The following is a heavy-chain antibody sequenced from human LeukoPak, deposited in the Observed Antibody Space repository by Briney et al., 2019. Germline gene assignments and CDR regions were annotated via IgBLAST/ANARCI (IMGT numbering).Heavy chain of an antibody. CDR1: GFTFSSYW. V-gene: IGHV3-7*01. D-gene: IGHD4-17*01. Sequence: QPGGSLRLSCAASGFTFSSYWVSWVRQAPGKGLEWVANIKQDGSEKYYVDSVKGRFTIFRDNAKNSLYLQMNSLRAEDTAVYYCARTDYGDYVSDGYYFDYWGQGTLVTVSS. CDR2: IKQDGSEK. J-gene: IGHJ4*02. CDR3: ARTDYGDYVSDGYYFDY.